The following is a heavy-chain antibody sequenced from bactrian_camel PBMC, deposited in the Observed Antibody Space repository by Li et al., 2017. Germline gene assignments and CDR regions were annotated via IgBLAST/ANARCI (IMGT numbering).Heavy chain of an antibody. CDR3: AAHPGVCGVVVVHATRPPPAEFGY. Sequence: QLVESGGGSVQAGGSLKLSCVASGFSFGNCGMAWHRQAQGKERELVSTIGRFDSTTYSDAVKGRFTVSKDNSSKDTLHLQMNDLKPEDTAMYYCAAHPGVCGVVVVHATRPPPAEFGYWGQGTQVTVS. J-gene: IGHJ6*01. D-gene: IGHD2*01. V-gene: IGHV3S55*01. CDR1: GFSFGNCG. CDR2: IGRFDST.